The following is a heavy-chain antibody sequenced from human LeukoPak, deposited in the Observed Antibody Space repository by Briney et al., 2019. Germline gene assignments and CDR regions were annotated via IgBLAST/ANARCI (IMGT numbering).Heavy chain of an antibody. CDR1: GGSFSGYY. D-gene: IGHD1-26*01. CDR3: ARSKYSGSYYYFDY. Sequence: SETLSLTCAVYGGSFSGYYWSWIRQPPGKGLEWIGEINHSGSTNYNPSLKSRVTISVDTSKNQFSLKLSSVTAADTAVYYCARSKYSGSYYYFDYWGQGTLVTVSS. CDR2: INHSGST. V-gene: IGHV4-34*01. J-gene: IGHJ4*02.